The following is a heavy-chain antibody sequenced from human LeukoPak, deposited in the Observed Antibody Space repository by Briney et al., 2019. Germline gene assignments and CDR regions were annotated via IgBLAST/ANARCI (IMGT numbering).Heavy chain of an antibody. D-gene: IGHD3-3*01. CDR3: ATDRRWRFAFDI. CDR1: GYTLTELS. Sequence: ASVKVSCKVSGYTLTELSMHWVRQAPGKGLEWMGGFDPEDGETTYAQKFQGRVTMTEDTSTDTAYMELSSLRSEDTAVYYCATDRRWRFAFDIWGQGTMVTVSS. CDR2: FDPEDGET. V-gene: IGHV1-24*01. J-gene: IGHJ3*02.